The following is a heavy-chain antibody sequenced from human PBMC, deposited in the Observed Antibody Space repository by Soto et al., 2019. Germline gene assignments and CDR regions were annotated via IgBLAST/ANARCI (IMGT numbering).Heavy chain of an antibody. D-gene: IGHD2-15*01. CDR3: AREDCSGGTCYFDY. CDR2: INPSGGST. J-gene: IGHJ4*02. Sequence: QVQLVQSGAEVKKPGASVKVSCKASGYTFRSYHMHWVRQAPGQGPEWMGIINPSGGSTTYAQKFQGRFTMTRDTSTSTVYMELSSLRSDDTAVYYCAREDCSGGTCYFDYWGQGTLVPVSS. CDR1: GYTFRSYH. V-gene: IGHV1-46*01.